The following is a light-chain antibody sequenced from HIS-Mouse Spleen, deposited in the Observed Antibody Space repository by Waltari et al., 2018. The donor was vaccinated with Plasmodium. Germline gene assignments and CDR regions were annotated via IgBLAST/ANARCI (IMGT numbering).Light chain of an antibody. V-gene: IGLV2-14*03. CDR3: SSYTSSSTRV. Sequence: QSALTQPASVSGSPGQSITISCTGTSSDVGGYNYVPWYQQHPGKAPKLMLYDVNNRPSGVSNRFSGSKSGNTASLTISGLQAEDEADYYCSSYTSSSTRVFGGGTKLTVL. CDR1: SSDVGGYNY. J-gene: IGLJ3*02. CDR2: DVN.